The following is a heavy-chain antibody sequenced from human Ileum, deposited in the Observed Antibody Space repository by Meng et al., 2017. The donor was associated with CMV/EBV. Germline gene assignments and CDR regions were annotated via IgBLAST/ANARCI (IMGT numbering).Heavy chain of an antibody. CDR1: GYTFTGYY. Sequence: SVKVSCKASGYTFTGYYMHWLRQAPGQGLEWMGWINPNSGGTNYAQKFQGRVTMTRDTSISTAYMELSRLRADDTAVYYCARGGAAAETYYYYYGMDVWGQGTTVTVSS. CDR3: ARGGAAAETYYYYYGMDV. D-gene: IGHD2-2*01. CDR2: INPNSGGT. V-gene: IGHV1-2*02. J-gene: IGHJ6*02.